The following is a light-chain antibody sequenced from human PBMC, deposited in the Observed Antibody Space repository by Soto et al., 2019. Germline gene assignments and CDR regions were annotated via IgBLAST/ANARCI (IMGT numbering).Light chain of an antibody. CDR1: QSISSW. Sequence: DVPMTQSPSTLSASVGDRVTITCRASQSISSWLAWYQQKPGKVPTLLIYDASNLESGVPSRFSGSGSGTEFTLTISSLQPDDFATYYCQQYKSYSTFGQGTKVEIK. V-gene: IGKV1-5*01. CDR3: QQYKSYST. CDR2: DAS. J-gene: IGKJ1*01.